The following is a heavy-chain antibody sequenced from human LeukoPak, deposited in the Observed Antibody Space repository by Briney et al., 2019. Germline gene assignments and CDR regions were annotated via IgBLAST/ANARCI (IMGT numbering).Heavy chain of an antibody. V-gene: IGHV4-34*01. CDR2: INHSGST. J-gene: IGHJ6*02. Sequence: PSETLSLTCAVYGGSFSGYYWSWIRQPPGKGLEWIGEINHSGSTNYNPSLKSRVTISVDTSKNQFSLKLSSVTAADTAVYYCARVPIVVVPAASNYYYYYGMDVWGQGTTVTVSS. CDR3: ARVPIVVVPAASNYYYYYGMDV. CDR1: GGSFSGYY. D-gene: IGHD2-2*01.